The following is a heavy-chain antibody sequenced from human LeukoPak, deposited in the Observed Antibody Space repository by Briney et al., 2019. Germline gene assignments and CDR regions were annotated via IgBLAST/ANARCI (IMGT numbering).Heavy chain of an antibody. D-gene: IGHD4-11*01. Sequence: SETLSLTCTVSGGSISNYWWSWIRQPPGKGLEWIGYVFDSGGTNYNPSLKSRVTISVDTSKKQFSLKLSSVTAADTAVYYCAGITVTADYYFYGMDVWGQGTTVTVSS. CDR2: VFDSGGT. V-gene: IGHV4-59*01. CDR3: AGITVTADYYFYGMDV. CDR1: GGSISNYW. J-gene: IGHJ6*02.